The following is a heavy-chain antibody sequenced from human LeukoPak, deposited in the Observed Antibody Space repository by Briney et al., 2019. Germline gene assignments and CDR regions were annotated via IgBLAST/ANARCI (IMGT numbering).Heavy chain of an antibody. CDR1: GFTFSSYA. D-gene: IGHD3-22*01. CDR2: ISGSGGST. Sequence: PGGSLRLSCAASGFTFSSYAMSWVRQAPGKGLEWVSAISGSGGSTYYADSVKGRFTISRDNSKNTLYLQMNSLRAEDTAVYYCAKDSVSGSGYYYFGYWGQGTLVTVSS. CDR3: AKDSVSGSGYYYFGY. J-gene: IGHJ4*02. V-gene: IGHV3-23*01.